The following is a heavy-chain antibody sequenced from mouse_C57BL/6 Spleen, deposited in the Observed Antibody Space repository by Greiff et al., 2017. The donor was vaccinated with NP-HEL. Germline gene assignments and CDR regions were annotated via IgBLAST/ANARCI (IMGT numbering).Heavy chain of an antibody. J-gene: IGHJ3*01. V-gene: IGHV1-76*01. CDR3: AREEPSWFAY. CDR2: IYPGSGNT. Sequence: QVQLQQSGAELVRPGASVKLSCKASGYTFTDYYINWVKQRPGQGLEWIARIYPGSGNTYYNEKFKGKATLTAEKSSSTAYMQLSSLTSEDSAVYFCAREEPSWFAYWGQGTLVTVSA. CDR1: GYTFTDYY.